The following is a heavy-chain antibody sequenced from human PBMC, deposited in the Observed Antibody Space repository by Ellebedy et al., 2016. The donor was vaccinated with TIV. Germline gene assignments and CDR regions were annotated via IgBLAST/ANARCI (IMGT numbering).Heavy chain of an antibody. CDR2: MNPNNGHT. Sequence: ASVKVSXXASGYTFTNYDINWVRQAPGQGLEWVGWMNPNNGHTGYAQKFQGRVTMTRKTSINTAYMELSSLRSEDTAVYYCARVGVGSWFDPWGKGTLVAVSS. D-gene: IGHD3-16*01. V-gene: IGHV1-8*01. CDR3: ARVGVGSWFDP. CDR1: GYTFTNYD. J-gene: IGHJ5*02.